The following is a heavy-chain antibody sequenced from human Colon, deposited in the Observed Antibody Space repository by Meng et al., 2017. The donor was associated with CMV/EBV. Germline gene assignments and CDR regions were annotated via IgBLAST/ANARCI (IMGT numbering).Heavy chain of an antibody. CDR1: GFSFSNYN. CDR3: ARDTPLTYYYDSSGYYPDAFDI. D-gene: IGHD3-22*01. Sequence: EGSLRLSCETSGFSFSNYNMDWVRQAPGKGLEWVANIKQDGSLTHYVDSVKGRFTISRDNAKNSLYLQMNSLRAEDTAVYYCARDTPLTYYYDSSGYYPDAFDIWGQGTMVTVSS. J-gene: IGHJ3*02. V-gene: IGHV3-7*01. CDR2: IKQDGSLT.